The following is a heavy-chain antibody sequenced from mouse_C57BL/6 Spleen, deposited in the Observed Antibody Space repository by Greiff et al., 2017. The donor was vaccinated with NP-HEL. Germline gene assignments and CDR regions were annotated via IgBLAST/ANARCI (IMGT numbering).Heavy chain of an antibody. J-gene: IGHJ4*01. CDR2: INYDGSST. Sequence: EVKVVESEGGLVQPGSSMKLSCTASGFTFSDYYMAWVRQVPEKGLEWVANINYDGSSTYYLDSLKSRFIISRDNAKNILYLQMSSLKSEDTATYYCARETPYYPALDYWGQGTSVTVSS. CDR1: GFTFSDYY. V-gene: IGHV5-16*01. CDR3: ARETPYYPALDY. D-gene: IGHD1-1*01.